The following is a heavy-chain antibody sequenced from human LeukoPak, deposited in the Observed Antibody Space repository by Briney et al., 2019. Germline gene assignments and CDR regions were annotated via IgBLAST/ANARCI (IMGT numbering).Heavy chain of an antibody. V-gene: IGHV4-39*01. CDR3: ARRCGGDCYSKMGLDP. CDR2: IHYSGKT. J-gene: IGHJ5*02. D-gene: IGHD2-21*02. Sequence: SETLSLTCIVSGGFISNSIYYWAWIRQPPGEGLEWIGSIHYSGKTYYYPSLKSRVTMSVDTSKNQFSLKLSSVIAADTAVYYCARRCGGDCYSKMGLDPWGQGTAVTVS. CDR1: GGFISNSIYY.